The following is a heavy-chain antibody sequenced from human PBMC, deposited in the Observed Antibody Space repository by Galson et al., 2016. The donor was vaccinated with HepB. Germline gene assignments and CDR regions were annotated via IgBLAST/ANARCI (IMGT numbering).Heavy chain of an antibody. J-gene: IGHJ4*02. CDR2: VYYSGST. CDR1: GGSLTNAY. Sequence: SETLSLTCDVFGGSLTNAYWTWIRQPPGKGLEWIGNVYYSGSTYYNPSLKSRVTISVDTSKNQFSLKLTSMTAADSAVYYCATYLGGIVRASDYWGQGTLVTVSS. V-gene: IGHV4-59*04. CDR3: ATYLGGIVRASDY. D-gene: IGHD1-26*01.